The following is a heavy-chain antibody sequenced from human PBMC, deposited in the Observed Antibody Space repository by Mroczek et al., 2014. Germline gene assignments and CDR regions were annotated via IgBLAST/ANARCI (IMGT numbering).Heavy chain of an antibody. V-gene: IGHV3-30-3*01. CDR2: ISYDGSNK. Sequence: QVQLVQSGGGVVQPGRSLRLSCAASGFTFSSYAMHWVRQAPGKGLEWVAVISYDGSNKYYADSVKGRFTISRDNSKNTLYLQMNSLRAEDTAVYYCARVGPGYYFDYWGQGTLVTVSS. CDR1: GFTFSSYA. CDR3: ARVGPGYYFDY. D-gene: IGHD3-9*01. J-gene: IGHJ4*02.